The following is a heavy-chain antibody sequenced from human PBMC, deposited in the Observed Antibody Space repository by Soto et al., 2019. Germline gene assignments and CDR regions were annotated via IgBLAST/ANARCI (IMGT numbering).Heavy chain of an antibody. J-gene: IGHJ4*02. CDR3: ARAETYSSGWYVDY. Sequence: QVQLQESGPGLVKPSQTLSLTCTVSGGSISSGGYYWSWIRQHPGKGLEWIGYIYYSGSTYYNPSRKRRVTISVDTSKNQFSLKLSSVTAADTAVYYCARAETYSSGWYVDYWGQGTLVTVSS. V-gene: IGHV4-31*03. D-gene: IGHD6-19*01. CDR1: GGSISSGGYY. CDR2: IYYSGST.